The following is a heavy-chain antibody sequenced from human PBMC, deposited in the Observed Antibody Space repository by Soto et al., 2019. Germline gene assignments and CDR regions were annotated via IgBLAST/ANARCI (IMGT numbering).Heavy chain of an antibody. Sequence: QVQLLESGGGVVQPGGSLRLSCAASGFSFNTFDMHWVRQAPGKGLERVSIISYDGADKYYADSVKGRFTISRDNSKNTLYLQMSRLRTDDTAVYYCAKIGVPNFYDRSGFTYWGQGTLVTVSS. J-gene: IGHJ4*02. CDR1: GFSFNTFD. CDR2: ISYDGADK. CDR3: AKIGVPNFYDRSGFTY. V-gene: IGHV3-30*18. D-gene: IGHD3-22*01.